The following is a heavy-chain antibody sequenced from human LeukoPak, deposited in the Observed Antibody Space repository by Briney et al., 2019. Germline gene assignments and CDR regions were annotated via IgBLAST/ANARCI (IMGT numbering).Heavy chain of an antibody. CDR2: INPSGGST. Sequence: ASVKVSCTASGYTFTSYYTHWVRQAPGQGLEWMGIINPSGGSTSYAQKFQGRVTMIRDTSTSTVYMELSSLRSEDTAVYYCARRGSCSSTSCYFDAVLEVPIDYWGQGTLVTVSS. CDR1: GYTFTSYY. CDR3: ARRGSCSSTSCYFDAVLEVPIDY. D-gene: IGHD2-2*01. V-gene: IGHV1-46*01. J-gene: IGHJ4*02.